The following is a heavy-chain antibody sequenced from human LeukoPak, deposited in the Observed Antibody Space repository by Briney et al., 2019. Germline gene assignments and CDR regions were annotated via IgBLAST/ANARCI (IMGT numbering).Heavy chain of an antibody. CDR3: ARGYSYGRFDY. Sequence: PSETLSLTCTVSGGSISSSSNYWGWIRQPPGKGLEWIGSRFYTGSTYHNPSLRSRVTISVDTSKNQFSLKLSSVTAADTAVYYCARGYSYGRFDYWGQGSLVIVSS. V-gene: IGHV4-39*07. J-gene: IGHJ4*02. D-gene: IGHD5-18*01. CDR1: GGSISSSSNY. CDR2: RFYTGST.